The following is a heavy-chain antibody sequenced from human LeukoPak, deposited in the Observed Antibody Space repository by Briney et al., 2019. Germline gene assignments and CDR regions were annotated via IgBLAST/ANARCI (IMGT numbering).Heavy chain of an antibody. CDR1: GFTFSSYA. J-gene: IGHJ5*02. CDR3: AKSFGLIAAAAGFDP. CDR2: ISGSGGST. V-gene: IGHV3-23*01. D-gene: IGHD6-13*01. Sequence: GGSLRLSCAASGFTFSSYAMSWVRQAPGKGLEGVSAISGSGGSTYYADSVKGRFTISRDNSKNTLYLQMNSLRAEDTAVYYCAKSFGLIAAAAGFDPWGQGTLVTVSS.